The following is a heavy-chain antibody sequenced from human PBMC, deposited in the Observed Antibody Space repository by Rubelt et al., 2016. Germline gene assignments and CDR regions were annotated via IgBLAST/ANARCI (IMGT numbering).Heavy chain of an antibody. CDR3: ARGRFLEWLPPDY. CDR1: GGSISSYY. CDR2: IYYSGST. J-gene: IGHJ4*02. Sequence: QVQLQESGPGLVKPSETLSLTCTVSGGSISSYYWSWIRQPPGKGLEWIGYIYYSGSTNYNPSLKSRVTISVDTAKHQFCLKLSSVTAADTAVYYCARGRFLEWLPPDYWGQGTLVTVSS. V-gene: IGHV4-59*08. D-gene: IGHD3-3*01.